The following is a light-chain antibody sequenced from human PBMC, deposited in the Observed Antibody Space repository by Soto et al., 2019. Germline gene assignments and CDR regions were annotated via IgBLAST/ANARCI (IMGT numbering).Light chain of an antibody. CDR2: GAS. V-gene: IGKV3-20*01. J-gene: IGKJ1*01. Sequence: EIVMTQSPATLSVSPGERATLSCRASQTVRNNYLAWYQQKPGQAPRLLIYGASSRATGIPDRFSGSGSGTDSTLTISRLEPEDFAVYCCQQYGSSPRTFGQGTKVDI. CDR1: QTVRNNY. CDR3: QQYGSSPRT.